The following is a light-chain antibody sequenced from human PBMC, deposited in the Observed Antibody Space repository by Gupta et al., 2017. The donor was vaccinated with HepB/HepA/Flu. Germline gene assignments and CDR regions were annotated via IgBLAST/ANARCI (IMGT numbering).Light chain of an antibody. V-gene: IGKV1-5*03. Sequence: DIQMTQSPSTLSASVGDRVIITCRASQTIYNYLAWFQQKPGKAPNLIIYKASSLQSGVPSRFSGSGSGTEFTLTISSLQPDDFAAYYCQQYNTYPWTFGQGTKVEIK. CDR2: KAS. J-gene: IGKJ1*01. CDR1: QTIYNY. CDR3: QQYNTYPWT.